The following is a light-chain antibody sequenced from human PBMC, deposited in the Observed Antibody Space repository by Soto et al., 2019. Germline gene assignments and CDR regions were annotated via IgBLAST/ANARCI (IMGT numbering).Light chain of an antibody. CDR2: EVN. V-gene: IGLV2-14*01. J-gene: IGLJ1*01. CDR3: SSYTDSSTLGV. Sequence: QSVLTQPASVSGSPGQSITISCTGTSSDVGGYNYVSWYQQHPGKAPKLMIYEVNNRPSGVSNRFSGSKSGNTASLTISGLQAEAEGDYYCSSYTDSSTLGVFGTGTKVTVL. CDR1: SSDVGGYNY.